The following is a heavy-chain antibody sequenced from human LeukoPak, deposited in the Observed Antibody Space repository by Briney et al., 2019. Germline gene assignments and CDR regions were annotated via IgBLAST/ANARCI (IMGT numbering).Heavy chain of an antibody. V-gene: IGHV4-34*01. Sequence: SETLSLTCAVYGGSFSGYYWSWIRQPPGKGLEWIGEINHSGSTNYNPSLKSRVTISIDTSKNQFSLKLSSVTAADTAVYYCARWNVSYDSSGYYVDYWGQGTLVTVSS. CDR2: INHSGST. CDR1: GGSFSGYY. J-gene: IGHJ4*02. D-gene: IGHD3-22*01. CDR3: ARWNVSYDSSGYYVDY.